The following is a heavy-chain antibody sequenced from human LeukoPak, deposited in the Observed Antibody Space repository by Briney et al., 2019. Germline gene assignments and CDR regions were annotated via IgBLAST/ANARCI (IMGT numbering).Heavy chain of an antibody. Sequence: GGSLRLSCAASGFPFSSYEMNWVRQAPGKRLQWVSYISSSGNKIYYAASVKGGFTISRDNAKNSLYLQIDSLRAEDTAVYYCARGQRPQYTSTWDNWFDPWGQGTQVTVSS. CDR1: GFPFSSYE. J-gene: IGHJ5*02. CDR2: ISSSGNKI. V-gene: IGHV3-48*03. D-gene: IGHD2-2*01. CDR3: ARGQRPQYTSTWDNWFDP.